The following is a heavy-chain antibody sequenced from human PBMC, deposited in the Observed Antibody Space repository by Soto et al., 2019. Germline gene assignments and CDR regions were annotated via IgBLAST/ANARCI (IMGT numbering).Heavy chain of an antibody. V-gene: IGHV3-74*01. D-gene: IGHD3-10*01. CDR3: ARGGDLTNVFAFDI. J-gene: IGHJ3*02. Sequence: EVQLVESGGGLVQPGGSLRLSCAASGFTFSNYWMHWVRQAPGKGLVWVSRINSDASSTSYADSVKGRFTISRDNARKPLYLQMNTLRAEDTAVYYCARGGDLTNVFAFDIWGQGTMVTVSS. CDR1: GFTFSNYW. CDR2: INSDASST.